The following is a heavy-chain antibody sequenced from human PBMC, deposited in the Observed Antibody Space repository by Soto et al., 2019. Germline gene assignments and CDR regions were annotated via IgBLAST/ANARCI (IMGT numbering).Heavy chain of an antibody. CDR3: AKDQGATYYYDSSGYSFDY. CDR2: ISGSGGST. J-gene: IGHJ4*02. V-gene: IGHV3-23*01. Sequence: PGGSLRLSCAASGFIFSSYAMSWVRQAPGKGLEWVSAISGSGGSTYYADSVKGRFTISRDNSKNTLYLQMNSLRAEDTAVYYCAKDQGATYYYDSSGYSFDYWGQGTLVTVSS. D-gene: IGHD3-22*01. CDR1: GFIFSSYA.